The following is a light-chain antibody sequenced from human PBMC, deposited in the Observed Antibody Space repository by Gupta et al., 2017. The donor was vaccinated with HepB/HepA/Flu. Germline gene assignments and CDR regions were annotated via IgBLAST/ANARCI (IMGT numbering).Light chain of an antibody. V-gene: IGLV10-54*04. Sequence: QAGLTQPPSLSTDLRQTATLTCTGNSDNVGNQGAVWLQQHPGHPPKLLSYRSNNRPSGISERFSASRSGNTASLTITGLQPEDEADYFCSAWDSSLSAHVFGTGTKVTVL. CDR3: SAWDSSLSAHV. CDR2: RSN. J-gene: IGLJ1*01. CDR1: SDNVGNQG.